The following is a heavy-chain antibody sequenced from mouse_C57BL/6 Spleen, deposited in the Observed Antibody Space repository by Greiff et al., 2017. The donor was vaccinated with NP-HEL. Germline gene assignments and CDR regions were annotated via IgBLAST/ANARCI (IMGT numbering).Heavy chain of an antibody. V-gene: IGHV1-42*01. CDR3: ARSGRVDYAMDY. D-gene: IGHD1-1*01. CDR1: GYSFTGYY. Sequence: VQLQQSGPELVKPGASVKISCKASGYSFTGYYMNWVKQSPEKSLEWIGEINPSTGGTTYNQKFKAKATLTVDKSSSTAYMQLKSLTSEDSAVYYCARSGRVDYAMDYWGQGTSVTVSS. CDR2: INPSTGGT. J-gene: IGHJ4*01.